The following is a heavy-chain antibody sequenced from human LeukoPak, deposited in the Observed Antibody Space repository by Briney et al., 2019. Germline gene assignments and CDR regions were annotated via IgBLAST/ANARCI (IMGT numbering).Heavy chain of an antibody. V-gene: IGHV3-21*01. J-gene: IGHJ4*02. CDR3: ARASSGWYYFDY. Sequence: GGSLRLSYAASGFTFSSYSMNWVRQAPGKGLEWVSSISSSSSYIYYADSVKGRFTISRDNAKNSLYLQMNSLRAEDTAVYYCARASSGWYYFDYWGQGTLVTVSS. D-gene: IGHD6-19*01. CDR1: GFTFSSYS. CDR2: ISSSSSYI.